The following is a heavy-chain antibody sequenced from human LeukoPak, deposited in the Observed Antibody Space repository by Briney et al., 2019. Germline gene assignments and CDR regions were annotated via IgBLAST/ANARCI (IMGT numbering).Heavy chain of an antibody. Sequence: SGTLSLTCAVSGGSISIIDWWSWVRQPPGKGLEWIGEISHSGSTNYNPSLKSRVTISTDKSKNQFSLKLTSVTAADTAVYYCATEQVSGSAWGFDYWGQGSLVTVSS. CDR3: ATEQVSGSAWGFDY. D-gene: IGHD6-19*01. V-gene: IGHV4-4*02. CDR2: ISHSGST. CDR1: GGSISIIDW. J-gene: IGHJ4*02.